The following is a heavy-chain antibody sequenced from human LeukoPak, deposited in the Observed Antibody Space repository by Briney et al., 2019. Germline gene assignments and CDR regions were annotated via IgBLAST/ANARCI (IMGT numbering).Heavy chain of an antibody. Sequence: GGSLRLSCAASGFTFSSYGMSWVRQAPGKGLEWVSFIRGAATTNYADSVKGRFTVSSDNSKNSLYLQMNSLRPEDSGLYYCAKERDGHKDGLAHWGRGTLVTVSS. D-gene: IGHD5-24*01. CDR1: GFTFSSYG. J-gene: IGHJ4*02. CDR2: IRGAATT. V-gene: IGHV3-43*01. CDR3: AKERDGHKDGLAH.